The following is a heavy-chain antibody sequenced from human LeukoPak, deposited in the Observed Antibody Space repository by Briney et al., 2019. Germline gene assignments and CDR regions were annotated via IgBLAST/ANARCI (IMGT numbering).Heavy chain of an antibody. D-gene: IGHD3-22*01. Sequence: GESLKISCKGSGYSFTSYWIGWVRQMPGKGLEWMGVIYPGDSDTRYSPSFQGQVTISADKSISTAYLQWSSLKASDTAMYYCARISPSDYYYDSSGAFDYWGQGTLVTVSS. CDR2: IYPGDSDT. V-gene: IGHV5-51*01. J-gene: IGHJ4*02. CDR1: GYSFTSYW. CDR3: ARISPSDYYYDSSGAFDY.